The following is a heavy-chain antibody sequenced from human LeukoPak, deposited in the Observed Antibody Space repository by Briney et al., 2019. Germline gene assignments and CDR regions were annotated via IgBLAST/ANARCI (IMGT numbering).Heavy chain of an antibody. Sequence: PGGSLKLSCAASGFTFSGSAMHWVRQASGKGLEWVGRIRSKANSYATAYAASVKGRFTISRDDSKNTAYLQMNSLKTEDTAVHYCTSYYDSSGYSYDAFDIWGQGTMVTVSS. CDR1: GFTFSGSA. CDR3: TSYYDSSGYSYDAFDI. CDR2: IRSKANSYAT. J-gene: IGHJ3*02. V-gene: IGHV3-73*01. D-gene: IGHD3-22*01.